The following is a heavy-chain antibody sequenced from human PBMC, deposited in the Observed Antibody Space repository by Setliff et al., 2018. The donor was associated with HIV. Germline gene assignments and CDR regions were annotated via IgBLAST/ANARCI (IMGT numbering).Heavy chain of an antibody. Sequence: GGSLRLSCAASGFTFSTYAMSWVRQAPGKGLEWVSGISANGNRAYYADSVRGRFTISRDNSKNSLYLQMNSLRAGDTAVYYCARDPPQSGYHMDVWGKGTTVTVSS. CDR1: GFTFSTYA. CDR3: ARDPPQSGYHMDV. V-gene: IGHV3-23*01. J-gene: IGHJ6*03. CDR2: ISANGNRA.